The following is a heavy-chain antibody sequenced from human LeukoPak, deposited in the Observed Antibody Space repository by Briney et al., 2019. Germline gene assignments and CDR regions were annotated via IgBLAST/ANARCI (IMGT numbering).Heavy chain of an antibody. V-gene: IGHV4-4*07. D-gene: IGHD3-16*01. J-gene: IGHJ5*02. CDR2: IYTSGST. Sequence: KPSETLSLTCTVSGGSISSYYWSWIRQPAGKGLEWIGRIYTSGSTYYNPSLKSRVTISVDTSKNQFSLKLSSVTAADTAVYYCAKPYNGGAEDWFDPWGQGTLVTVSS. CDR1: GGSISSYY. CDR3: AKPYNGGAEDWFDP.